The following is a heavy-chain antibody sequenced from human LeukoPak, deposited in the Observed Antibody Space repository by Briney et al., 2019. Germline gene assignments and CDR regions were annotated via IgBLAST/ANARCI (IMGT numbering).Heavy chain of an antibody. D-gene: IGHD3-9*01. CDR1: GFTFSNAW. CDR3: TTGITYYDILTGFDY. Sequence: PGGSLRLSCAAPGFTFSNAWMSWVRQAPGKGLEWVGRIKSKTDGGTTDYAAPVKGRFTISRDDSKNTLYLQMNSLKTEDTAVYYCTTGITYYDILTGFDYWGQGTLVTVSS. J-gene: IGHJ4*02. V-gene: IGHV3-15*01. CDR2: IKSKTDGGTT.